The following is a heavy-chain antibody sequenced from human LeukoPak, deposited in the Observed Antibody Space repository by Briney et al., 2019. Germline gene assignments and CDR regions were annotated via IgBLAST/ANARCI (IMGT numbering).Heavy chain of an antibody. D-gene: IGHD3-3*01. CDR1: GYSFTSYW. CDR3: ATSGYIAYYGMDV. Sequence: GESLKISCKGSGYSFTSYWIGWVRQMPGKGLEWMGIIYPGDSDTRYSPSFQGQVTISADKSISTVYLQWSSLKASDTAMYYCATSGYIAYYGMDVWGQGTTVTVSS. V-gene: IGHV5-51*01. CDR2: IYPGDSDT. J-gene: IGHJ6*02.